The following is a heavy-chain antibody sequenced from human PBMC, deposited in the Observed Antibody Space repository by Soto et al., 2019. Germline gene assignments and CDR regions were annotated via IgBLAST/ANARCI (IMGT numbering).Heavy chain of an antibody. V-gene: IGHV1-2*04. CDR3: ARDQRGAAKWLYYGMDV. J-gene: IGHJ6*02. CDR2: INPNSGGT. Sequence: ASVKVSCKASGYTFTGYYMHWVRQAPGQGLEWMGWINPNSGGTNYAQKFQGWVTMTRDTSISTAYMELSRLRSDDTAVYYCARDQRGAAKWLYYGMDVWGQGTTVTVSS. D-gene: IGHD2-8*01. CDR1: GYTFTGYY.